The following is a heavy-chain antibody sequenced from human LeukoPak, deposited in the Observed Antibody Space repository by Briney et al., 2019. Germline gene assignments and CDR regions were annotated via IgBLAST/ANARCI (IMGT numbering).Heavy chain of an antibody. CDR2: IYYSGST. CDR3: ARQSGSHSYYYYGMDV. CDR1: GGSISSSSYY. Sequence: SETLSLTCTASGGSISSSSYYWGWIRQPPGKGLEWIGSIYYSGSTYYNPSLKSRVTISVDTSKNQFSLKLSSVTAADTAVYYCARQSGSHSYYYYGMDVWGQGTTVTVSS. D-gene: IGHD1-26*01. V-gene: IGHV4-39*01. J-gene: IGHJ6*02.